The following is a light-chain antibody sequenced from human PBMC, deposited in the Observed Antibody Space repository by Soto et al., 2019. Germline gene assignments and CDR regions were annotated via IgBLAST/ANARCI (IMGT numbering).Light chain of an antibody. CDR2: EVS. CDR1: SSDVGGYNY. Sequence: QSALTQPPSASGSRGQSVTISCTGTSSDVGGYNYVSWYQQHPGKAPKLMIYEVSKRPSGVPDRFSGSKSGNTASLTVSGLQAEDEAEYYCSSYAGSDSYVFGTGTQLTVL. CDR3: SSYAGSDSYV. J-gene: IGLJ1*01. V-gene: IGLV2-8*01.